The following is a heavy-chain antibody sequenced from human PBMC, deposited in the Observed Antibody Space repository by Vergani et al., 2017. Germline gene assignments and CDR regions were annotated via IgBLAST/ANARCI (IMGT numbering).Heavy chain of an antibody. J-gene: IGHJ4*02. V-gene: IGHV3-30*02. Sequence: QVQLVQSGGDVVQPGGSLRLSCVASGFTFNRYGMKWVRQAPGKGVEWAAYVLSDGSTEYYADSVKGRFIVSRDKSNDALYLQMNSLRTDDTAFYYCARDRAYCHEGSCALWGQGSVVTVSS. D-gene: IGHD2-15*01. CDR3: ARDRAYCHEGSCAL. CDR2: VLSDGSTE. CDR1: GFTFNRYG.